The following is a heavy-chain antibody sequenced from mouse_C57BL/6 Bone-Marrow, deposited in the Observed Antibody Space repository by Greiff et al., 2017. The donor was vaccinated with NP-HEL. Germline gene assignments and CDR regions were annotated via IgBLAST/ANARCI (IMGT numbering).Heavy chain of an antibody. Sequence: EVQLVESGGGLVKPGGSLKLSCAASGFTFSSYAMSWVRQTPEKRLEWVATISDGGSYTSYPDNVKGRFTISRDNAKNNLYLQMSHLKSEDTAMYYCARDRPYYGSSCMDYWGQGTSVTVSS. J-gene: IGHJ4*01. CDR2: ISDGGSYT. CDR3: ARDRPYYGSSCMDY. D-gene: IGHD1-1*01. V-gene: IGHV5-4*01. CDR1: GFTFSSYA.